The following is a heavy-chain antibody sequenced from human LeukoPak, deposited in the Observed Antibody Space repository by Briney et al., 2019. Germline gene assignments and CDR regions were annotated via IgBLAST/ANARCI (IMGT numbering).Heavy chain of an antibody. D-gene: IGHD1-26*01. CDR2: INRSSGDT. J-gene: IGHJ3*02. CDR3: AGYSGSYLVLGTFDI. CDR1: GYTFTGYC. V-gene: IGHV1-2*02. Sequence: ASVKVSCNASGYTFTGYCMHWVRQAPGQGLEWMGSINRSSGDTKYSQKFQGRVSMTRDTSIRTVYMELTRLRSDDTAVYYCAGYSGSYLVLGTFDIWGEGTMVTVSS.